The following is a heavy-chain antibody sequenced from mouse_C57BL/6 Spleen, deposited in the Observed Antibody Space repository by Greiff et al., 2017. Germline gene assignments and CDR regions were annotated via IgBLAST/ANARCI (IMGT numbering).Heavy chain of an antibody. D-gene: IGHD1-1*01. Sequence: VQLQQSGGGLVKPGGSLKLSCAASGFTFSDYGMHWVRQAPEKGLEWVAYISSGSSTIYYADTVKGRFTISRDNAKNTLFLQMTSLRSEDTAMYYCARQGATVALDYWGQGTTLTVSS. J-gene: IGHJ2*01. CDR1: GFTFSDYG. V-gene: IGHV5-17*01. CDR2: ISSGSSTI. CDR3: ARQGATVALDY.